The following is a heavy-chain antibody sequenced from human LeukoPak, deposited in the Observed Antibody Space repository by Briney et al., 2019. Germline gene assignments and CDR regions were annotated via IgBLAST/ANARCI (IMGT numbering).Heavy chain of an antibody. CDR3: AKALVSQRSGGIAAAGGGPSRLWAFDY. J-gene: IGHJ4*02. V-gene: IGHV3-7*01. Sequence: PGGSLRLSCAASGFTFKDYWMTWVRQAPGKGLEWVASIKEGGNEKYYVESVMGRFTISRDNSKNTLYLQMNSLRVEDTAVYYCAKALVSQRSGGIAAAGGGPSRLWAFDYWGQGTLVTVSS. D-gene: IGHD6-13*01. CDR2: IKEGGNEK. CDR1: GFTFKDYW.